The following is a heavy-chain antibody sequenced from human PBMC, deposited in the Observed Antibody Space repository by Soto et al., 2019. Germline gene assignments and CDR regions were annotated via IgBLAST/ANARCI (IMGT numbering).Heavy chain of an antibody. Sequence: GASMKVSCKASGYTFTSYSMHLVRQAPRQRLEWMGWINAGNGNTKYSQKFQGRVTITRDTSASTAYMELSSLRSEDTAVYYCARVKEGITMVRGVIPRYYYYGMDVWGQGTTVTVSS. CDR3: ARVKEGITMVRGVIPRYYYYGMDV. D-gene: IGHD3-10*01. J-gene: IGHJ6*02. CDR1: GYTFTSYS. V-gene: IGHV1-3*01. CDR2: INAGNGNT.